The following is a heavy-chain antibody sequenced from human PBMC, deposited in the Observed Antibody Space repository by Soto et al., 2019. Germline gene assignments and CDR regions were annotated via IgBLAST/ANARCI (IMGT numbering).Heavy chain of an antibody. Sequence: QITLKESGPPLVKPTQTLTLTCSFSGFSLSTYGVGVAWIRQPPGKALEWLALIFWNDDKFYTSSLSNKLTITKDTAKNQVILTLTNVEPEDAATYYCAHRVRVPAAPQVDSWGPGTLVTVSS. J-gene: IGHJ4*02. CDR2: IFWNDDK. D-gene: IGHD6-6*01. V-gene: IGHV2-5*01. CDR3: AHRVRVPAAPQVDS. CDR1: GFSLSTYGVG.